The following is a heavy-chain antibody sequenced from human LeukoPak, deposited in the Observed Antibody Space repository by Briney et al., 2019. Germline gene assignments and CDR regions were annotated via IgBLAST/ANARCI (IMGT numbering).Heavy chain of an antibody. CDR2: ITPMSATP. CDR1: AGTFSRYA. V-gene: IGHV1-69*06. D-gene: IGHD3-10*01. Sequence: GSSVKVSCKTSAGTFSRYAISWVRQAPGQGPEWMGRITPMSATPSQTQWIQGRVTITADISTNTVYLDLSSLRSEDTALYFCAGDPPGTPVGFDIWGQGTMVTVSS. CDR3: AGDPPGTPVGFDI. J-gene: IGHJ3*02.